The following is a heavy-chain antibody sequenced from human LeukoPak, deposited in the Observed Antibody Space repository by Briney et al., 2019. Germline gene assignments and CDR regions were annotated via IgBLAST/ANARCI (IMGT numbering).Heavy chain of an antibody. CDR3: ARDVLPRKAAYDY. D-gene: IGHD6-25*01. CDR2: ISSSGSTI. V-gene: IGHV3-48*03. J-gene: IGHJ4*02. CDR1: GFTFSSYE. Sequence: GGSLRLSCAASGFTFSSYEMNWVRQAPGKGLEWVSYISSSGSTIYYPTSLKGPFTISRENAKNSLYLQMNSLRAEDTAVYYCARDVLPRKAAYDYWGQGTLVTVSS.